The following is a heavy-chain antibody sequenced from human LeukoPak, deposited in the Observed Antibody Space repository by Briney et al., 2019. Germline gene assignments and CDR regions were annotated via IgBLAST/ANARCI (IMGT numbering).Heavy chain of an antibody. CDR1: GYAFISYG. Sequence: ASVKVSCKASGYAFISYGISWVRQAPGQGLEWMGWISAYNGNTNYAQKLQGRVTMTTDTSTSTAYMELRSLRSDDTAVYYCARDRYSGSYFDYWGQGTLVTVSS. V-gene: IGHV1-18*01. CDR2: ISAYNGNT. CDR3: ARDRYSGSYFDY. D-gene: IGHD1-26*01. J-gene: IGHJ4*02.